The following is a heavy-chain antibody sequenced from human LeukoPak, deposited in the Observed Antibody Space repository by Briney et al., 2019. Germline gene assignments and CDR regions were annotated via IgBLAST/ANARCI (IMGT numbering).Heavy chain of an antibody. V-gene: IGHV3-23*01. CDR2: VTDNGVTT. D-gene: IGHD2-15*01. CDR3: AKGLGYCGRPACYEDY. J-gene: IGHJ4*02. CDR1: GFTVSTYA. Sequence: TGGSLRLSCAASGFTVSTYAMNWVRQAPGKGLEWVSVVTDNGVTTYYADSVKGRFTISRDNSKNTLYLQMNSLRVEDTAVYYCAKGLGYCGRPACYEDYWGRGTLVTVSS.